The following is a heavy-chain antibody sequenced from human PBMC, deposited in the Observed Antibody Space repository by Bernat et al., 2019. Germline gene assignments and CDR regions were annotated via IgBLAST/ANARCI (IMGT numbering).Heavy chain of an antibody. J-gene: IGHJ5*02. CDR3: AKDEAAVAGKGGRGWFDP. V-gene: IGHV3-23*01. Sequence: EVQLLESGGGLVQPGGSLRLSCAASGFTFSSYAMSWVRQAPGKGLEWVSVISGSGGSTYYADSVKGRFTISRDNSKNTLYLQMNSLRAEDTAVYYCAKDEAAVAGKGGRGWFDPWGQGTLVTVSS. D-gene: IGHD6-19*01. CDR2: ISGSGGST. CDR1: GFTFSSYA.